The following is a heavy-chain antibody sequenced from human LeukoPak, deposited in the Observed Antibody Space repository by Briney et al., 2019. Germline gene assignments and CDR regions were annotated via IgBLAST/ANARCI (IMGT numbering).Heavy chain of an antibody. V-gene: IGHV3-48*03. CDR3: ARGLRKGRYFDY. D-gene: IGHD3-16*01. J-gene: IGHJ4*02. CDR2: ISGSGTTM. Sequence: PGGSLRLSCAASGFTLSSFAMNWLRQAPGKGLEWVSYISGSGTTMYYADSVRGRFTISRDNAENSLYLQTNSLRAEDTAIYYCARGLRKGRYFDYWGQGTLVTVSS. CDR1: GFTLSSFA.